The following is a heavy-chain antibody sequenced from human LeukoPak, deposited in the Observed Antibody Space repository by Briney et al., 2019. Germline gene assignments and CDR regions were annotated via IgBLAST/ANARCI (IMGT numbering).Heavy chain of an antibody. CDR2: ISSSSSYI. D-gene: IGHD4-17*01. J-gene: IGHJ4*02. CDR3: ARDRLHYGEYEKTFDY. CDR1: GFTFSSYS. V-gene: IGHV3-21*01. Sequence: GGSLRLSCAASGFTFSSYSMNWVRQAPGKGLEWVSSISSSSSYIYYADSVKGRFTISRDSAKKSLYLQMNSLRAEDSAVYYCARDRLHYGEYEKTFDYWGQGTLVTVSS.